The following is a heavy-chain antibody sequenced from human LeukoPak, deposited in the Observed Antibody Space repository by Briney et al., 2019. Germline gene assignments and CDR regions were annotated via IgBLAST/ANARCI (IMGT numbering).Heavy chain of an antibody. CDR2: IKSKNDGETT. CDR3: AADLPPPRGYDYPVDD. D-gene: IGHD5-12*01. J-gene: IGHJ4*02. Sequence: GGSWRLSCAASGFTFSTAGMSWVRQAQGKGLEWLARIKSKNDGETTEYAAPVKDRFIISRDDSRNTLYLQMNSLKADDTAVYYCAADLPPPRGYDYPVDDWGQGTLVTVSS. V-gene: IGHV3-15*01. CDR1: GFTFSTAG.